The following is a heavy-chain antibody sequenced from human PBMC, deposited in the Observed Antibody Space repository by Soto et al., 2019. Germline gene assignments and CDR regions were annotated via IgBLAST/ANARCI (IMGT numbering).Heavy chain of an antibody. CDR1: GYTFTDSH. Sequence: QVQLVQSGTEVKKPGASVKVSCKASGYTFTDSHIHWVRQASGQGLEGLGWINPKTGDTNYPQKFQGRITMTRDTSMSTAYMELTNLTSDDTAVYYCERDPPRYFTSSPEGAGLWGQGTLVTVSS. CDR2: INPKTGDT. D-gene: IGHD2-21*01. J-gene: IGHJ4*02. CDR3: ERDPPRYFTSSPEGAGL. V-gene: IGHV1-2*02.